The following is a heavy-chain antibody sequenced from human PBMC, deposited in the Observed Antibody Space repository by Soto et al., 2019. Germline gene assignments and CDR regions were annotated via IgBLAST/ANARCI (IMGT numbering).Heavy chain of an antibody. CDR1: GGSISSSNW. J-gene: IGHJ6*02. Sequence: QVQLQESGPGLVKPSGTLSLTCAVSGGSISSSNWWSWVRQPPGKGLEWIGEIYHSGSTNYNPSRTSRVHISVDKSTNQFSLKLSSVTAADTAVYYCARATTTVAYYYDGMDVWGQGTTVTVSS. D-gene: IGHD4-17*01. CDR3: ARATTTVAYYYDGMDV. V-gene: IGHV4-4*02. CDR2: IYHSGST.